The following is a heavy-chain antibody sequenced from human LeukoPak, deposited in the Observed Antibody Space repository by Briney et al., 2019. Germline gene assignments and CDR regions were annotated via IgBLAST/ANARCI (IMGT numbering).Heavy chain of an antibody. CDR1: GYTFTGYY. CDR2: INPNSGGT. Sequence: ASVKVSCKASGYTFTGYYMHWVRQAPGQGLEWMGWINPNSGGTNYAQKFQGRVTMTRDTSISTAYMELSRLRSDDTAVYYCARDFPRIAVAGHFDYWGRGTLVTVSS. V-gene: IGHV1-2*02. CDR3: ARDFPRIAVAGHFDY. D-gene: IGHD6-19*01. J-gene: IGHJ4*02.